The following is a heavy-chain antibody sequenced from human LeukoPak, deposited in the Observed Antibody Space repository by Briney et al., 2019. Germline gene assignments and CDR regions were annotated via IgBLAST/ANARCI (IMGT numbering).Heavy chain of an antibody. D-gene: IGHD1-26*01. CDR2: ISYDGSNK. Sequence: GGSLRLSCAASGFSFISYGMHWVRQAPGKGLEWVAVISYDGSNKYYADSVKGRFTISRDNSKNTLYLQMNSLRAEDTALYYCAKVSGDSIVFDIWGQGTMVTVSS. V-gene: IGHV3-30*18. J-gene: IGHJ3*02. CDR1: GFSFISYG. CDR3: AKVSGDSIVFDI.